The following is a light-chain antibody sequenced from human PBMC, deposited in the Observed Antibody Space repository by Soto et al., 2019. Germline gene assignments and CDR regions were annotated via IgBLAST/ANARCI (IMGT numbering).Light chain of an antibody. CDR3: QQYDNLPYT. CDR1: QDISNY. V-gene: IGKV1-33*01. Sequence: DIQMTQSPSSLSASVGDRVTITCQASQDISNYLNWYQQKPGKAPKLLIYGASSLETGVPSRFSESGSGKDFAFAISSLQPEDIATYYCQQYDNLPYTFGQGTKLQIK. J-gene: IGKJ2*01. CDR2: GAS.